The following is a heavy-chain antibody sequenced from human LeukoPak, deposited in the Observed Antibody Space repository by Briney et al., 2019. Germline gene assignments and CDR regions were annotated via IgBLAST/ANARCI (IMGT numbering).Heavy chain of an antibody. CDR3: ARDVWPYCGGDCYSGFDY. CDR2: ISYDGSNK. J-gene: IGHJ4*02. D-gene: IGHD2-21*02. CDR1: GFTFSSYA. Sequence: PGGSLRLSCAASGFTFSSYAMHWVRQAPGKGLEWVAVISYDGSNKYYADSVKGRFTISRDNSKNTLYLQMNSLRAEDTAVYYCARDVWPYCGGDCYSGFDYWGQGTLVTVSS. V-gene: IGHV3-30-3*01.